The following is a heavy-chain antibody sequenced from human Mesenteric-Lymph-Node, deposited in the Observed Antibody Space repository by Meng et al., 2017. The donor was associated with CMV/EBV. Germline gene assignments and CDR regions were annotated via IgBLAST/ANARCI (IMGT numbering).Heavy chain of an antibody. J-gene: IGHJ4*02. Sequence: GESLKISCKGSGYSFTNYWIVWVRQMPGKGLEWMGIIYPGDSDTRYSPSFQGQVTISADKSISTAYLQWNSLKASDTAMYYCARHQRYCSSTSCSAHFDYWGQGTLVTVSS. CDR1: GYSFTNYW. V-gene: IGHV5-51*01. D-gene: IGHD2-2*01. CDR2: IYPGDSDT. CDR3: ARHQRYCSSTSCSAHFDY.